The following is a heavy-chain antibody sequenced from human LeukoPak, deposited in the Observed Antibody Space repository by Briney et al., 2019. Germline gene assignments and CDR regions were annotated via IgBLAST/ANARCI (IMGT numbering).Heavy chain of an antibody. CDR2: IHPTVADT. V-gene: IGHV1-46*01. CDR3: ARYGFSSVWQGGWHAFDI. Sequence: EASVRVSCKASGYTFTSYYLHWVRQAPGQGLEWMGLIHPTVADTTYAQKFQGRVTMTRDMSTGTVYMDLSSLRSEDTGVYYCARYGFSSVWQGGWHAFDIWGQGTTVTVSS. D-gene: IGHD6-25*01. J-gene: IGHJ3*02. CDR1: GYTFTSYY.